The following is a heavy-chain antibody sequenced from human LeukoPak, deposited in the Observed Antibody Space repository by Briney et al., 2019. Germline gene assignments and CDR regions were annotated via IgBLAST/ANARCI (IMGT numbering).Heavy chain of an antibody. CDR3: ARGSTDISVYYAVLDY. CDR1: GGSFSGYY. Sequence: SETLSLTCAVYGGSFSGYYWSWIRQPPGKGLEWIGEINHSGGTNYNPSLKSRVTISVDTSKTQFSLKLSSVTAADTAVYYRARGSTDISVYYAVLDYWGQGTLVTVSS. V-gene: IGHV4-34*01. CDR2: INHSGGT. J-gene: IGHJ4*02. D-gene: IGHD3-22*01.